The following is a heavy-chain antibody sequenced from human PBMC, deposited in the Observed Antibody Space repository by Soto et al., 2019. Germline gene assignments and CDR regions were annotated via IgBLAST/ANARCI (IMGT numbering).Heavy chain of an antibody. V-gene: IGHV1-69*06. CDR1: GGTFSSNP. CDR3: ARRQSNGYNRYFDS. D-gene: IGHD5-12*01. J-gene: IGHJ4*02. Sequence: ASVKVSCKASGGTFSSNPISWMRQAPGQGLEWVGGTIPTVGAASYAQRFQGRVTITADKSTNTAYMELSNLRPEDTAVYYCARRQSNGYNRYFDSWGQGTLVTVSS. CDR2: TIPTVGAA.